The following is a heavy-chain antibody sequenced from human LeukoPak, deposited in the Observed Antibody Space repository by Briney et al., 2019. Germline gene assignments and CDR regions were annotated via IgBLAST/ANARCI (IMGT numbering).Heavy chain of an antibody. D-gene: IGHD5-24*01. CDR3: ARDLGWLQSDY. J-gene: IGHJ4*02. Sequence: PGGSLRLSCVASGFRFSSYWMSWVRQAPGKGLEWVATIKKDGSEQYYVDSMKGRLTISRDNAKNSVYLQIHNLRAEDTAVYYCARDLGWLQSDYWGQGTLVTVSS. CDR2: IKKDGSEQ. V-gene: IGHV3-7*01. CDR1: GFRFSSYW.